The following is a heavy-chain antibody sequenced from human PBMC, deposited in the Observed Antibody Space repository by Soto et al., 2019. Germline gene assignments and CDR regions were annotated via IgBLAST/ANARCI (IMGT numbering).Heavy chain of an antibody. CDR3: ATHYGPAAAGYYFDH. CDR1: GFTLSSYW. CDR2: IKQDGSEK. V-gene: IGHV3-7*01. J-gene: IGHJ4*02. Sequence: GGSLRLSCAASGFTLSSYWMSWVRQAPGKGLEWVANIKQDGSEKYYVDSVKGRFTISRDNAKNSLYLQMNSLRAEDTAVYYCATHYGPAAAGYYFDHWGQGTLVTVSS. D-gene: IGHD6-13*01.